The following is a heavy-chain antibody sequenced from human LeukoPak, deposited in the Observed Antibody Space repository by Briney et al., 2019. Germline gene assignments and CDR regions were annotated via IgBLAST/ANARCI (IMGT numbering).Heavy chain of an antibody. CDR3: ATVYKSGGYSWDAFDI. V-gene: IGHV1-24*01. CDR1: GYSLTELS. D-gene: IGHD5-18*01. Sequence: GASVKVSCKVYGYSLTELSMNWVRQAPGKGLEWMGGFDPEDGETIYAQKFQGRVTMTEDTSTDTAYMELSSLRSEDTAVYYCATVYKSGGYSWDAFDIWGQGTMVTVSS. CDR2: FDPEDGET. J-gene: IGHJ3*02.